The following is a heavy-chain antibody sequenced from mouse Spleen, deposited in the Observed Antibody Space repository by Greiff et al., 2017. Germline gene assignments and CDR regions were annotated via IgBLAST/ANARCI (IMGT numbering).Heavy chain of an antibody. J-gene: IGHJ2*01. D-gene: IGHD6-1*01. CDR2: INYDGSST. CDR1: GFTFSDYY. V-gene: IGHV5-16*01. CDR3: ARDPLGSFDY. Sequence: EVQLVESEGGLVQPGSSMKLSCTASGFTFSDYYMAWVRQVPEKGLEWVANINYDGSSTYYLDSLKSRFIISRDNAKNILYLQMSSLKSEDTATYYCARDPLGSFDYWGQGTTLTVSS.